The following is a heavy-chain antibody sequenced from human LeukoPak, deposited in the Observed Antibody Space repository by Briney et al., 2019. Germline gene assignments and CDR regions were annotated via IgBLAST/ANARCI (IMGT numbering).Heavy chain of an antibody. CDR3: AREAHSNYNY. CDR1: GFTFSSYA. J-gene: IGHJ4*02. Sequence: PGGSLRLSCAASGFTFSSYAMHWVRQAPGKGLEWVAVISYDGSNKYYADSVKGRFTISRDNAKTSLYLQMNSLRAEDTAVYYCAREAHSNYNYWGQGTLVTVSS. V-gene: IGHV3-30-3*01. D-gene: IGHD4-11*01. CDR2: ISYDGSNK.